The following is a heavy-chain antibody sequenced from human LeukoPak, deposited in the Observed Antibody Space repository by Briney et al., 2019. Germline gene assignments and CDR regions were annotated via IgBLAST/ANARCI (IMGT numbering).Heavy chain of an antibody. CDR1: GYTFTSYG. CDR3: ARDLPGYSGYDTTSAEYFQH. CDR2: ISAYNGNT. V-gene: IGHV1-18*01. Sequence: GASVKVSCKASGYTFTSYGISWVRQAPGQGLEWMGWISAYNGNTNYAQKLQGRVTMTTDTSTSTAYMELRSLRSDDTAVYYCARDLPGYSGYDTTSAEYFQHWGQGTLVTVSS. J-gene: IGHJ1*01. D-gene: IGHD5-12*01.